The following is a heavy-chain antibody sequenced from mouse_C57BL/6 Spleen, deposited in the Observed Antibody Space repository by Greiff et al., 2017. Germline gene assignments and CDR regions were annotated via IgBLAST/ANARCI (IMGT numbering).Heavy chain of an antibody. J-gene: IGHJ2*01. CDR1: GYTFTSYW. D-gene: IGHD2-4*01. CDR2: IDPADSYT. V-gene: IGHV1-69*01. CDR3: ARWKYYDYDERGGGFDY. Sequence: QVQLQQPGAELVMPGASVKLSCKASGYTFTSYWMHWVKQRPGQGLEWIGEIDPADSYTNYNQKFKGKSTLTVDKSSSTAYMQLSGLTSEDSAVYYCARWKYYDYDERGGGFDYWGQGTTLTVSS.